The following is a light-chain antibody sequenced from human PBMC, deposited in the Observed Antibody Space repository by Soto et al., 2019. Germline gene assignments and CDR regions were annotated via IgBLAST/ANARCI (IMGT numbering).Light chain of an antibody. CDR3: QQYGRSPPLT. J-gene: IGKJ4*01. CDR2: GAS. V-gene: IGKV3-20*01. Sequence: EIVLTQSPGTLSLSPGESATLSCRASQRVGSNYLAWYQQKPGKAPRPLMYGASTSSDGIPDRFSGSGSGTEFILTIIRLEPDDSAVYYCQQYGRSPPLTFGGGTKVEIK. CDR1: QRVGSNY.